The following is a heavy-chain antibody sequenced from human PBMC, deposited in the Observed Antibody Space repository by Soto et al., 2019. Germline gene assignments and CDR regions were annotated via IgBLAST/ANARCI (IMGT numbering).Heavy chain of an antibody. V-gene: IGHV3-9*01. CDR2: ISWNSGSI. Sequence: GGSLRLSCAASGFTFDDYAMHWVRQAPGKGLEWVPGISWNSGSIGYADSVKGRFTISRDNAKSSLYLQMNSLRAEDTALYYCAKDSGYSWGASDYWGQGTLVTVSS. CDR3: AKDSGYSWGASDY. J-gene: IGHJ4*02. CDR1: GFTFDDYA. D-gene: IGHD5-18*01.